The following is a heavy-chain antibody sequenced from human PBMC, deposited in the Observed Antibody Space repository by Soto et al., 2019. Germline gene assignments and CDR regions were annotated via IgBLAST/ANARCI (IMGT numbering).Heavy chain of an antibody. J-gene: IGHJ5*02. Sequence: ASVKVSCKASGYTFTSYYMHWVRQAPGQGLEWMGWISAYNGNTNYAQKLQGRVTMTTDTSTSTAYMELRSLRSDDTAVYYCARGGYYYDSSGYTGLFWFDPWAQGTLVTVSS. V-gene: IGHV1-18*04. CDR2: ISAYNGNT. CDR1: GYTFTSYY. CDR3: ARGGYYYDSSGYTGLFWFDP. D-gene: IGHD3-22*01.